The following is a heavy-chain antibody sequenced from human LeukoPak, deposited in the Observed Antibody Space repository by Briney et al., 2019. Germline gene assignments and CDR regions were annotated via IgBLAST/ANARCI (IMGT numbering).Heavy chain of an antibody. D-gene: IGHD3-22*01. CDR2: IYTSGST. Sequence: PTETLSLTCTVSGGSISSCSYYWCWGRQPDGERLEGNGRIYTSGSTNYNPSLKSRVTISVDTSKNQFSLKLSSVTAADTAVYYCAREVITTHDAFDIWGQGTMVTVSS. V-gene: IGHV4-61*02. CDR3: AREVITTHDAFDI. CDR1: GGSISSCSYY. J-gene: IGHJ3*02.